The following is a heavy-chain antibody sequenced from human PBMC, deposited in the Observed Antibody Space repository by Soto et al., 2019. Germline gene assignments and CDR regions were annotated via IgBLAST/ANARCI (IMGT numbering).Heavy chain of an antibody. J-gene: IGHJ3*02. CDR1: GYTFTSYG. Sequence: VASVKVSCKASGYTFTSYGISWVRQAPGQGLEWMGWISAYNGNTNYAQKLQGRVTMTTDTSTSTAYMELRSLRSDDTAVYYCARDRAYDILTGYYCDAFDIWGQGTMVTVSS. CDR3: ARDRAYDILTGYYCDAFDI. D-gene: IGHD3-9*01. V-gene: IGHV1-18*01. CDR2: ISAYNGNT.